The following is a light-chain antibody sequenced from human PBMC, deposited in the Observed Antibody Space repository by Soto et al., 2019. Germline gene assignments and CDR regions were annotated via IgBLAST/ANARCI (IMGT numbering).Light chain of an antibody. J-gene: IGKJ2*01. CDR2: DAS. V-gene: IGKV1-33*01. CDR3: QQYDNLRLT. Sequence: DIQMTQSPSSLSASVGDRVTITCQASQDISNYLNWYQQKPGKAPKLLIYDASNLETGVPSRFSGSGSRTDFTFTISSLQPEDISTYYCQQYDNLRLTFGQGTKLEIK. CDR1: QDISNY.